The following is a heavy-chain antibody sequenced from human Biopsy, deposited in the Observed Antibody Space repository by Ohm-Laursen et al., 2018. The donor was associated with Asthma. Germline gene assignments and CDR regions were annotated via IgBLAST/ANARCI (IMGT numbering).Heavy chain of an antibody. D-gene: IGHD4-11*01. CDR2: IYSGGTS. V-gene: IGHV3-53*01. CDR1: GFAVSRDY. CDR3: ARAGYRNLNNYFDP. J-gene: IGHJ5*02. Sequence: SLRLSCSASGFAVSRDYMFWVRQAPGKGLEWVSVIYSGGTSHTADSVRGRFTISRDNSKNTLFLQMNNLRAEDTAIYYCARAGYRNLNNYFDPWGQGTLVTVSS.